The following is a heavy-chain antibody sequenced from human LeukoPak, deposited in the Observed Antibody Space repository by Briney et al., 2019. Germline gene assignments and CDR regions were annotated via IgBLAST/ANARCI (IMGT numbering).Heavy chain of an antibody. V-gene: IGHV4-31*03. D-gene: IGHD3-22*01. Sequence: SQTLSLTCTVSGGSISSGTYCWSWIRQHPGKGLECIGYIYYSGSTYYTPSLRSRVTISVDTSKNQFSLRLSSVTAADTAIYYCARSSGSGGYCFDYWGQGTLVTVSS. J-gene: IGHJ4*02. CDR3: ARSSGSGGYCFDY. CDR1: GGSISSGTYC. CDR2: IYYSGST.